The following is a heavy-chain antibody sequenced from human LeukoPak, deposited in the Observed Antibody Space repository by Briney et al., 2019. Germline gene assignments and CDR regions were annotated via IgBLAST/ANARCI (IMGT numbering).Heavy chain of an antibody. CDR1: GFTFSSYA. Sequence: PRGSLRLSCAASGFTFSSYAMSWVRQAPGKGLEWVSAISGSGGSTYYADSVKGRFTISRDNSKNTLYLQMNSLRAEDTAVYYCAKSWRYGDYQRARYFGYWGQGTLVTVSS. CDR3: AKSWRYGDYQRARYFGY. J-gene: IGHJ4*02. V-gene: IGHV3-23*01. CDR2: ISGSGGST. D-gene: IGHD4-17*01.